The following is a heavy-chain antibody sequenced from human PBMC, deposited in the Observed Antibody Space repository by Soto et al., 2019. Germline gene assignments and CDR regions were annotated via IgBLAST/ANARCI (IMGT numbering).Heavy chain of an antibody. D-gene: IGHD2-2*01. CDR3: ASVVMVDYQLPNFYYYYGMDV. CDR2: IIPIFGTA. Sequence: QVQLVQSGAEVKKPGSSVKVSCKASGGTFSSYAISWVRQAPGQGLEWMGGIIPIFGTANYAQKFQGRVTITADESTSTAYLELSSLRSEDTAVYYCASVVMVDYQLPNFYYYYGMDVWGQGTTVTVSS. CDR1: GGTFSSYA. V-gene: IGHV1-69*01. J-gene: IGHJ6*02.